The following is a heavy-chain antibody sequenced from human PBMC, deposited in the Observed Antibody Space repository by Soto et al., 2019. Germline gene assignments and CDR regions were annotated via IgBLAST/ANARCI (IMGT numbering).Heavy chain of an antibody. CDR2: ISSSGSTI. Sequence: GGSLRLSCAASGFTFSDYYMSWIRQAPGKGLEWVSYISSSGSTIYYADSVKGRFTISRDNAKNSLYLQMNSLRAEDTAVYYCARVLAYDILTGYPSYFDYWGQGTLVTVSS. CDR3: ARVLAYDILTGYPSYFDY. V-gene: IGHV3-11*01. J-gene: IGHJ4*02. D-gene: IGHD3-9*01. CDR1: GFTFSDYY.